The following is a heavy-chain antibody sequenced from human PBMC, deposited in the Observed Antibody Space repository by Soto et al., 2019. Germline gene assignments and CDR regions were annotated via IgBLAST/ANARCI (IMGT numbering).Heavy chain of an antibody. V-gene: IGHV1-18*04. CDR2: ISAYNGNT. CDR3: ARDKRYPPDVYYYGMDV. J-gene: IGHJ6*02. Sequence: ASVKVSCKASGYTFTSYGISWVRQAPGQGLEWMGWISAYNGNTNYAQKLQGRVTMTTDTSTRTAYMELRSLRSEDTAVYYCARDKRYPPDVYYYGMDVWGQGTAFTVSS. CDR1: GYTFTSYG. D-gene: IGHD1-20*01.